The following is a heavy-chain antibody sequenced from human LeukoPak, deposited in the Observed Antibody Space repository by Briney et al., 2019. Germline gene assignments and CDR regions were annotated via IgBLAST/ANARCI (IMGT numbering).Heavy chain of an antibody. D-gene: IGHD1-26*01. CDR2: ISASSSVR. V-gene: IGHV3-48*04. CDR1: GFTFNSYS. CDR3: ARDRGESYSEIDY. J-gene: IGHJ4*02. Sequence: PGGSLRLTCTASGFTFNSYSLNWVRQAPGTGLEWVSFISASSSVRYYADSVKGRFTISRDNAKNSLYLQMSSLRAEDTAVYYCARDRGESYSEIDYWGQGTLVTVSS.